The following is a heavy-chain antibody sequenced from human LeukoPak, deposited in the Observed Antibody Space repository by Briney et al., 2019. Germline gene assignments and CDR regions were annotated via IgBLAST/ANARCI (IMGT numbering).Heavy chain of an antibody. J-gene: IGHJ1*01. CDR1: GFTFTNYA. Sequence: PGGSLRLSCAASGFTFTNYAMHWVRQAPGKGLEWVALMSYDGNDKYYADSVKGRFTISRDNSKSTLYLQMNSLRTDDSAVYYCARAHVVVNALVFFQHWGQGTRITVSS. D-gene: IGHD3-22*01. CDR3: ARAHVVVNALVFFQH. CDR2: MSYDGNDK. V-gene: IGHV3-30*04.